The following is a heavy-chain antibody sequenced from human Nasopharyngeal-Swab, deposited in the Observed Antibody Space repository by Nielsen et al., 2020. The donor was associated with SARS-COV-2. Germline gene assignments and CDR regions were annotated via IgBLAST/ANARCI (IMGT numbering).Heavy chain of an antibody. Sequence: SETLSLTCAVSGRSISGTDWWSWVRQPPGKGLEWIGETSPYGGTNYNPSLKNRVIVSVDRSKNQFSLSLNSVTAADTAVYYCASSSSEKRGHDSWGQGTLVTVSS. CDR3: ASSSSEKRGHDS. D-gene: IGHD6-6*01. V-gene: IGHV4-4*02. J-gene: IGHJ4*02. CDR1: GRSISGTDW. CDR2: TSPYGGT.